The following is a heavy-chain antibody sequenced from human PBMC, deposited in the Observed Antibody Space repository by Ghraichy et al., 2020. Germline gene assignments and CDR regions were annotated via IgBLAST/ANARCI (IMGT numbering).Heavy chain of an antibody. V-gene: IGHV3-20*01. D-gene: IGHD2-2*01. J-gene: IGHJ6*02. CDR3: ARNGPYCSSTSCYYYYYGMDV. CDR2: INWNGGST. CDR1: GFTFDDYG. Sequence: LSLTCAASGFTFDDYGMSWVRQAPGKGLEWVSGINWNGGSTGYADSVKGRFTISRDNAKNSLYLQMNSLRAEDTALYHCARNGPYCSSTSCYYYYYGMDVWGQGTTVTVSS.